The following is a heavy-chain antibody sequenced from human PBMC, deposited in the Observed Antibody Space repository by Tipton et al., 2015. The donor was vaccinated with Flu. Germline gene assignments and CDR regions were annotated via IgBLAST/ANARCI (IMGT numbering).Heavy chain of an antibody. CDR1: GFTFSSYG. V-gene: IGHV3-30*19. CDR3: AREATLMEAGGMDV. J-gene: IGHJ6*02. D-gene: IGHD4-17*01. Sequence: SGFTFSSYGMQWVRQAPGKGLEWVAVISYDGRIKHDADSVKGRFTISRDNSKNTLYLQMNSLRAEDTAVYYCAREATLMEAGGMDVWGQGTTVTVSS. CDR2: ISYDGRIK.